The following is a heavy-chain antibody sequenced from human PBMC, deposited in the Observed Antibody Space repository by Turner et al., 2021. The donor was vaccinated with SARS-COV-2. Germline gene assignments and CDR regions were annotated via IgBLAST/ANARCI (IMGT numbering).Heavy chain of an antibody. CDR3: ARASQNGYSSSWCDPDIDY. V-gene: IGHV3-33*01. Sequence: QVQLVESGGGVVQPGRSLRLSCAASGFTFSSYGMHWVRQAPGKGLEWVAVIWYDGSNKYYADSVKGRFTISRDNSKNTLYLQMNSLRAEDTAVYYCARASQNGYSSSWCDPDIDYWGQGTLVTVSS. CDR2: IWYDGSNK. CDR1: GFTFSSYG. J-gene: IGHJ4*02. D-gene: IGHD6-13*01.